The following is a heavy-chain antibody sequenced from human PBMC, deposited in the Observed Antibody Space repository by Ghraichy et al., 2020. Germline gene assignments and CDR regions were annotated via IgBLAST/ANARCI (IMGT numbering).Heavy chain of an antibody. D-gene: IGHD1-14*01. V-gene: IGHV2-5*02. Sequence: SVPTLVKPTQTLTLTCTFSGFSLSTSEVGVGWIRQPPGKALEWLALIYWDDDKRYSPSLKSRLTITKDTSNTQVVLTMTNMDPVDTAAYYCAHRPPELGTQRFDYWGQGTLVTVSS. CDR2: IYWDDDK. CDR3: AHRPPELGTQRFDY. CDR1: GFSLSTSEVG. J-gene: IGHJ4*02.